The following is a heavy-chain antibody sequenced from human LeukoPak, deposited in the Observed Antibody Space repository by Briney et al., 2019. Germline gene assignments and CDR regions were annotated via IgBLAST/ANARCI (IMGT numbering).Heavy chain of an antibody. D-gene: IGHD6-13*01. CDR1: GFTFSSYE. CDR3: ASSSWYALDY. J-gene: IGHJ4*02. CDR2: ISSSGSTM. Sequence: GGSLRLSCAASGFTFSSYEMNWVRQAPGKGLEWISYISSSGSTMYYADSVKGRFTISRDNAKNSLYLQMNSLRAENTAIYYCASSSWYALDYWGQGTLVTVSS. V-gene: IGHV3-48*03.